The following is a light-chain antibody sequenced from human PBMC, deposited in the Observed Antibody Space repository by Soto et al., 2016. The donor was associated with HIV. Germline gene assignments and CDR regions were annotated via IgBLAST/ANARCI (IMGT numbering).Light chain of an antibody. Sequence: AIQMTQSPSSLSASVGDRVTITCRASQGIRNELGWYQQKPGKAPKLLIYAASSLGSEVPLRFSGSGSGTDFTLTISSLQPEDSASYFCLQDYNYPYTFGQGTKLEIK. CDR2: AAS. CDR3: LQDYNYPYT. CDR1: QGIRNE. J-gene: IGKJ2*01. V-gene: IGKV1-6*01.